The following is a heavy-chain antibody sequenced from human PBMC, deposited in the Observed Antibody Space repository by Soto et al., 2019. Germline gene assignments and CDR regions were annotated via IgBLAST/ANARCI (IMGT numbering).Heavy chain of an antibody. V-gene: IGHV4-31*02. CDR3: ARLGIGTNKLDY. Sequence: DLEWIGYIYYSGSTYYNPSLKSRVTISVDTSKNQFSLKLSSVTAADTAVYYCARLGIGTNKLDYWGQGTLVTVSS. J-gene: IGHJ4*02. D-gene: IGHD6-13*01. CDR2: IYYSGST.